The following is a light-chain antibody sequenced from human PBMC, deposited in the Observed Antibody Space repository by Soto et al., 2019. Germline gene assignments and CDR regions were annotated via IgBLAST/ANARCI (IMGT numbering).Light chain of an antibody. CDR1: SRDDGGYNY. CDR2: DVS. J-gene: IGLJ1*01. V-gene: IGLV2-14*03. Sequence: QSVLTQPASVSGSPGQSSTISCTGTSRDDGGYNYVSWYQHHPGKAPKLMIYDVSNRPSGVSNRFSGSKSGNTASLTISGLQAEDEADYYCSSYTSSSTLVYVFGTGTKLTVL. CDR3: SSYTSSSTLVYV.